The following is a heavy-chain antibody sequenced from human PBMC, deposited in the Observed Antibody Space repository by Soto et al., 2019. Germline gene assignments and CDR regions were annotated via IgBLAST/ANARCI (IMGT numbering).Heavy chain of an antibody. V-gene: IGHV4-59*01. D-gene: IGHD4-17*01. J-gene: IGHJ6*03. CDR2: IYYSGST. Sequence: SETLSLTCTVSGGSISSYYWSWIRQPPGKGLEWIGYIYYSGSTNYNPSLKSRVTISVDTSKNQFSLKLSSVTAADTAVYYCARNTVTTPMDVWGKGTTVTVSS. CDR3: ARNTVTTPMDV. CDR1: GGSISSYY.